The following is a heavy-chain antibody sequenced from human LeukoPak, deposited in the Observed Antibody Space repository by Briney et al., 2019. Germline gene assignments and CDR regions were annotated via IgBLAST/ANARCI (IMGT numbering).Heavy chain of an antibody. CDR3: AKGRPITMIVVVTIDFDY. D-gene: IGHD3-22*01. Sequence: GGSLRLSCAASGFTFSTYAMSWVRQAPGKGLEWVSAISGSGGSTYYADSVKGRFTTSRDNSKNTLYLQMNSLKAEDTAVYYCAKGRPITMIVVVTIDFDYWGQGTLVTASS. CDR2: ISGSGGST. V-gene: IGHV3-23*01. CDR1: GFTFSTYA. J-gene: IGHJ4*02.